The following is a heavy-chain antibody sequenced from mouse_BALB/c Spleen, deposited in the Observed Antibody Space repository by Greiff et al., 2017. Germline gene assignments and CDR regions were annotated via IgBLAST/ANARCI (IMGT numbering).Heavy chain of an antibody. J-gene: IGHJ2*01. CDR1: GFNIKDYY. CDR3: NAPGIYGKFGY. Sequence: EVQLQQSGAELVRSGASVKLSCTASGFNIKDYYMHWVKQRPEQGLEWIGWIDPGNGDTEYAPKFQGKATMTADTSSNTAYLQVSSLTSEDTAVYYGNAPGIYGKFGYWGQGTPLTGSA. CDR2: IDPGNGDT. D-gene: IGHD1-1*01. V-gene: IGHV14-4*02.